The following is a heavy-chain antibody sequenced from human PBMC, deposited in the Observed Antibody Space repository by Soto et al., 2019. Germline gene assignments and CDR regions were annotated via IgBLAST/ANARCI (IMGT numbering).Heavy chain of an antibody. CDR1: GYTFATYW. V-gene: IGHV5-10-1*04. CDR2: IDPSDSDT. J-gene: IGHJ5*02. D-gene: IGHD3-22*01. Sequence: GESLKISCQGSGYTFATYWVSWLRQMPGKGLEWMGRIDPSDSDTRYSPSFQGQVTISADRSTSTVFLQWASLKASDTAVYFCARKDKSGYFNWFDPWGQGTLVTVSS. CDR3: ARKDKSGYFNWFDP.